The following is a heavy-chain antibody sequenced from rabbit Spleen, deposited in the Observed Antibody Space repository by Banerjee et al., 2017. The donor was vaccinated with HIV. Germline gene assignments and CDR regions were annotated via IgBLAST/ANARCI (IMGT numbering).Heavy chain of an antibody. J-gene: IGHJ4*01. V-gene: IGHV1S45*01. D-gene: IGHD3-1*01. CDR2: INASTGKP. CDR3: VRDTWHFNL. CDR1: GFSFSARDV. Sequence: QEQLVESGGGLVQPEGSLTLTCKASGFSFSARDVMCWVRQAPGKGLEWIACINASTGKPVYATWASGRFTISKTSSTTVTLRMTSLTAADTATYFCVRDTWHFNLWGPGTLVTVS.